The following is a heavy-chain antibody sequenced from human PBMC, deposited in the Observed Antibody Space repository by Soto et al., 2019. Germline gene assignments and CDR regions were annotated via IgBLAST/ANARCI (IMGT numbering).Heavy chain of an antibody. J-gene: IGHJ4*02. D-gene: IGHD3-16*01. CDR3: ARIPLGGTTDLVDY. V-gene: IGHV4-4*02. CDR1: GGSISSSNW. Sequence: SETLSLTCAVSGGSISSSNWWSWVHQPPGKGLEWIGEIYHSGSTNYNPSLKSRVTISVDKSKNQFSLKLSSVTAADTAVYYCARIPLGGTTDLVDYWGQGTLVTVSS. CDR2: IYHSGST.